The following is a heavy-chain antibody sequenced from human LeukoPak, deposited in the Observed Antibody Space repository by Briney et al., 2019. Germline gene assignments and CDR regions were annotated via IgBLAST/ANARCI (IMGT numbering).Heavy chain of an antibody. CDR2: IYYSGST. V-gene: IGHV4-30-4*08. J-gene: IGHJ5*02. CDR1: GGSISSGDYY. D-gene: IGHD3-3*01. Sequence: PSETLSLTCTVSGGSISSGDYYWSWIRQPPGKGLEWIGYIYYSGSTYYNPSLKSRVTISVDTSKNQFSLKLSSVAAADTAVYYCARILRSLSTGWFDPWGQGTLVTVSS. CDR3: ARILRSLSTGWFDP.